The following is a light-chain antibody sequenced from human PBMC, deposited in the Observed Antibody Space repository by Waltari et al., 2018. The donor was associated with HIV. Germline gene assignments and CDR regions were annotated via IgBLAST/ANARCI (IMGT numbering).Light chain of an antibody. CDR3: AAYDDNLPGWM. Sequence: QSVLTQPPSASGTPGQRVTISCSGSGSNIGSNSVFWYQQFPGTAPKVLIYRNDQRPSGVPDRFSASRSGTSASLVISGLRSEDEADYYCAAYDDNLPGWMFGGGTKLTAL. CDR2: RND. CDR1: GSNIGSNS. V-gene: IGLV1-47*01. J-gene: IGLJ3*02.